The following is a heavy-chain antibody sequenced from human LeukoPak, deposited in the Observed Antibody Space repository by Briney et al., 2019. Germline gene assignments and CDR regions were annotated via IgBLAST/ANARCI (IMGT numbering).Heavy chain of an antibody. V-gene: IGHV4-59*01. Sequence: SETLSLTCIVSGGPLTSYYWSWIRLPPGKGLEWIGYIYYTGSTSYNPSLKSRITISVDTSKNLFSLRLSSVTAADTGVYYCARRLGSGYAEDYYYYGLDVWGQRTTVTVSS. CDR2: IYYTGST. J-gene: IGHJ6*02. CDR1: GGPLTSYY. D-gene: IGHD5-12*01. CDR3: ARRLGSGYAEDYYYYGLDV.